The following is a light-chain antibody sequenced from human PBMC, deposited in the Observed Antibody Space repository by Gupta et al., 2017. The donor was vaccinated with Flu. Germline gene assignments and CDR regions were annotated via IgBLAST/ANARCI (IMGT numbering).Light chain of an antibody. J-gene: IGKJ4*01. CDR2: DAS. Sequence: EIVLTQSPATLSLSPGERATLSCRASQSVSRYLAWYQHRPGQAPRLLIYDASNRATGVPARFSGSGSGTDFTLTISSLEPEDFAVYYCQQRSNRPPLTLGEGTKVEIK. CDR3: QQRSNRPPLT. CDR1: QSVSRY. V-gene: IGKV3-11*01.